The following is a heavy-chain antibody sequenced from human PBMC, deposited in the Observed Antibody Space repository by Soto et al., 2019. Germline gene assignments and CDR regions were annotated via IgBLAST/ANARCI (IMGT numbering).Heavy chain of an antibody. D-gene: IGHD7-27*01. J-gene: IGHJ3*02. V-gene: IGHV1-69*13. CDR1: GGTFSIYA. CDR3: ARAGAPGSGAFDI. Sequence: SVKVSCKASGGTFSIYAISWVRQAPGQGLEWMGGIIPIFGTANYAQKFQGRVTITADESTSTAYMELSSLRSEDTAVYYCARAGAPGSGAFDIWGQGTMVTVSS. CDR2: IIPIFGTA.